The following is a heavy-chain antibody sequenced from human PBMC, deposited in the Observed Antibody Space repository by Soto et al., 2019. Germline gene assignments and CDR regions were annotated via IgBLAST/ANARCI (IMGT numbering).Heavy chain of an antibody. D-gene: IGHD3-9*01. Sequence: GGSLRLSCAASGFTFSSYWMSWVRQAPGKGLEWVANIKQDGSEKYYVDSVKGRFTISRDNAKNSLYLQMNSLRAEDTAVYYCARDAYDILTGYYTDYYYYYMDVWGKGTTVTVSS. CDR1: GFTFSSYW. V-gene: IGHV3-7*01. J-gene: IGHJ6*03. CDR2: IKQDGSEK. CDR3: ARDAYDILTGYYTDYYYYYMDV.